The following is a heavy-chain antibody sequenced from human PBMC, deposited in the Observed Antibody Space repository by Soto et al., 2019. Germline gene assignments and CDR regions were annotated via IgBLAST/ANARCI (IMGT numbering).Heavy chain of an antibody. Sequence: SETLSITCAVSGGSSSSGGYSWSWIRQPPGKGLEWIGYIYYSGSPNYNPSLKSRVTLSVDTSKNQFSLKLSSVTAADTAVYYCARTLDIWGQGTIVTVSS. CDR2: IYYSGSP. CDR1: GGSSSSGGYS. J-gene: IGHJ3*02. V-gene: IGHV4-30-4*07. CDR3: ARTLDI.